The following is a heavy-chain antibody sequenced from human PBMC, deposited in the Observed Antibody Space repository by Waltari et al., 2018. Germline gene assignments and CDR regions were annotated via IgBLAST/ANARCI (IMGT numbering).Heavy chain of an antibody. Sequence: EVQLVESGGGLVQPGGSLRRLCAAPGFTFRTDWRGWVRQAPGKGLEWVANIKQDGSTKYYVDSVKGRFTISRDNAKNSLYLQMNSLRAEDTAVYYCGRDRGWRQHDYWGQGTLVTVSS. CDR1: GFTFRTDW. V-gene: IGHV3-7*01. CDR3: GRDRGWRQHDY. CDR2: IKQDGSTK. J-gene: IGHJ4*02. D-gene: IGHD5-12*01.